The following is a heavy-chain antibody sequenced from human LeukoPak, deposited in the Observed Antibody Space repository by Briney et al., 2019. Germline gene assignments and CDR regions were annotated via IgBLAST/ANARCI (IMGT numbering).Heavy chain of an antibody. J-gene: IGHJ4*02. V-gene: IGHV3-23*01. D-gene: IGHD6-19*01. CDR1: GFTFSSYA. Sequence: GGSLRLSCAASGFTFSSYAMSWVRRAPGKGLEWVSAISGSGGSTYYADSVKGRFTISRDNSKNTLYLQMNGLRAEDTAVYYCAKESVADPLFDYWGQGTLVTVSS. CDR3: AKESVADPLFDY. CDR2: ISGSGGST.